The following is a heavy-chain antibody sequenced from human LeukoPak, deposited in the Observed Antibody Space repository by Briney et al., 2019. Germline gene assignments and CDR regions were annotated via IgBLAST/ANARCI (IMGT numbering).Heavy chain of an antibody. D-gene: IGHD4-11*01. J-gene: IGHJ4*02. CDR3: IRVLVRTTDYYFDY. Sequence: GGSLRLSCTASGFTFGDYVMSWVRQAPGKGLEWVGFIRSKAYGGTTEYAASVKGRFIISRDDSKSIAYLKMNSLKTEDTAVYYCIRVLVRTTDYYFDYWGQGTLVTVSS. V-gene: IGHV3-49*04. CDR2: IRSKAYGGTT. CDR1: GFTFGDYV.